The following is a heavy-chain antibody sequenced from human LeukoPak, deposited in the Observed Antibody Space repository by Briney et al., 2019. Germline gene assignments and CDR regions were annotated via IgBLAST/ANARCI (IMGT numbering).Heavy chain of an antibody. Sequence: GGSLRLSCAASGFTFSSYAMHWVRQAPGKGLEXXXXXXYDGSNKHYADSVKGRFTISRDDSKSTLYLQMNSLGPEDTAVYYCARGGGVPAASYFYAMDVWGKGTTVTVSS. CDR2: XXYDGSNK. CDR3: ARGGGVPAASYFYAMDV. J-gene: IGHJ6*04. D-gene: IGHD2-2*01. V-gene: IGHV3-30*04. CDR1: GFTFSSYA.